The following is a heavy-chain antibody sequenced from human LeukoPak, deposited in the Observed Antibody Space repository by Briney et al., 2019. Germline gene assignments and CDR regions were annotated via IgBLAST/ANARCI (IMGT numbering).Heavy chain of an antibody. D-gene: IGHD6-6*01. J-gene: IGHJ4*02. CDR3: AKEQSEYTSRAVDY. CDR1: GFTFSSHG. Sequence: GGTLRLSCAASGFTFSSHGMNWVRQAPGKGLEWVSGIIPSGHTTYYADSVRGRFTISRDNSRNTLYLQMNSLRSEDTAVYYCAKEQSEYTSRAVDYWGQGTLVTVSS. V-gene: IGHV3-23*01. CDR2: IIPSGHTT.